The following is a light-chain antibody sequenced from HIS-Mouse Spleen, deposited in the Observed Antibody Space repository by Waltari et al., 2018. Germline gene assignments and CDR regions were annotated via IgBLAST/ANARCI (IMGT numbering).Light chain of an antibody. CDR3: MQGIHLPLT. V-gene: IGKV3D-20*02. Sequence: EIVLTQSPGTLSLSPGERATLSCRASQSVSSSYLAWYQQKPGQAPRLLIYEVSSRFSGVPDRFSGSGSGTDFTLKISRVEAEDVGVYYCMQGIHLPLTFGGGTKVEIK. CDR2: EVS. J-gene: IGKJ4*01. CDR1: QSVSSSY.